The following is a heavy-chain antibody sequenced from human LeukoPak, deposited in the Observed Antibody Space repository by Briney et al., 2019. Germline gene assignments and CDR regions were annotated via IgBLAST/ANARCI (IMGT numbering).Heavy chain of an antibody. V-gene: IGHV3-21*01. Sequence: PGGSLRLSCAASGFTFSTYSMNWVRQAPGKGLEWVSSISSSSNYIYYADSVKGRLTISRDNSKNTLYLQMNSLRAEDTAIYYCAREGPRGNSQFDYWGQGTLVTVSS. D-gene: IGHD2/OR15-2a*01. CDR1: GFTFSTYS. CDR2: ISSSSNYI. J-gene: IGHJ4*02. CDR3: AREGPRGNSQFDY.